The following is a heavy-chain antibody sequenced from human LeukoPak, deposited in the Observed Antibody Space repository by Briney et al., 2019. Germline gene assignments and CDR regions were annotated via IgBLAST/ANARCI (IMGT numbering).Heavy chain of an antibody. Sequence: PGGSLRLSCAASGFTFSSYSMNWVRQAPGKGLEWVSSISSSSSYIYYADSVKGRFTISRDNAKNSLYLQMNSLRAEDTAVYYSARWHIVVVTANRGDYWGQGTLVTVSS. D-gene: IGHD2-21*02. CDR1: GFTFSSYS. CDR2: ISSSSSYI. V-gene: IGHV3-21*01. J-gene: IGHJ4*02. CDR3: ARWHIVVVTANRGDY.